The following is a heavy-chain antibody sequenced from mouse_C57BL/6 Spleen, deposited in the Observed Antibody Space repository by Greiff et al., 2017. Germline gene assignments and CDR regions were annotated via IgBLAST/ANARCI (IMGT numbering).Heavy chain of an antibody. D-gene: IGHD2-1*01. CDR3: ARGADYGNYFAY. Sequence: VQLQQSGPELVKPGASVKISCKASGYTFTDYYMNWVKQSHGKSLEWIGDINPNNGGTSYNQKFKGKATLTVDKSSSTAYMELRSLTSEDSAVYYCARGADYGNYFAYWGQGTLVTVSA. J-gene: IGHJ3*01. CDR1: GYTFTDYY. CDR2: INPNNGGT. V-gene: IGHV1-26*01.